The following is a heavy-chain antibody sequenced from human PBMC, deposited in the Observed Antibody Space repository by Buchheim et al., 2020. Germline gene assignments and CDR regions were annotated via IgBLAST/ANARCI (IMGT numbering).Heavy chain of an antibody. D-gene: IGHD4-11*01. CDR3: VRASSTVRAYYYGMDV. CDR1: GFMFSTYW. Sequence: EVQLVESGGVLVQPGGSLRLSCAASGFMFSTYWMSWVRQAPGKGLEWVANIKQDGSEKNYVDSVEGRFTISRDHAKHSLDLQMNSLRVEDTGVYFCVRASSTVRAYYYGMDVWGQGTT. J-gene: IGHJ6*02. CDR2: IKQDGSEK. V-gene: IGHV3-7*04.